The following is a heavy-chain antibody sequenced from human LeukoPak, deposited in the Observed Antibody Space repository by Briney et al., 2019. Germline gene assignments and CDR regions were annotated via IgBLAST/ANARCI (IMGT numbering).Heavy chain of an antibody. D-gene: IGHD1-26*01. CDR1: GFTFSSYE. CDR3: ARDWQPETIVGEDY. J-gene: IGHJ4*02. Sequence: GGSLRLSCAASGFTFSSYEMNWVRRAPGKGLEWVSYISSSGSTIYYADSVKGRFTISRDNAKNSLYLQMNSLRAEDTAVYYCARDWQPETIVGEDYWGQGTLVTVSS. CDR2: ISSSGSTI. V-gene: IGHV3-48*03.